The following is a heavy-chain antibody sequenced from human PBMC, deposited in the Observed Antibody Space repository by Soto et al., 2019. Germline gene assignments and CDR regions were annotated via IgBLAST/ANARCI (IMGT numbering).Heavy chain of an antibody. CDR3: ARVSRQVTIFGVVISRYYYYGMDV. D-gene: IGHD3-3*01. J-gene: IGHJ6*02. CDR1: GGSFSGYY. CDR2: INHSGST. Sequence: PSETLSLTCAVYGGSFSGYYWSWIRQPPGKGLEWIGEINHSGSTNYNPSLKSRVTISVDTSKNQSSLKLSSVTAADTAVYYCARVSRQVTIFGVVISRYYYYGMDVWGQGTTVTVSS. V-gene: IGHV4-34*01.